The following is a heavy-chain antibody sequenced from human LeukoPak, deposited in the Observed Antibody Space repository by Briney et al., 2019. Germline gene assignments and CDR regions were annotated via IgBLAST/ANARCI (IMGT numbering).Heavy chain of an antibody. CDR2: ISHSGST. V-gene: IGHV4-34*01. Sequence: SETLSLTCAVYGGSFSGYYWSWIRQPPGKGLEWIGEISHSGSTNYNPSLKSRVTMSVDTSKNQFSLKLSSVTAADTAVYYCARVRWLVRYFDYWGQGTLVTVSS. J-gene: IGHJ4*02. CDR1: GGSFSGYY. CDR3: ARVRWLVRYFDY. D-gene: IGHD6-19*01.